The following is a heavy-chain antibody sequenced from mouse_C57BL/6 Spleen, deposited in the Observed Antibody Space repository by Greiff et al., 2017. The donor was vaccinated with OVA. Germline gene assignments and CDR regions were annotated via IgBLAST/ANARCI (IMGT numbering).Heavy chain of an antibody. CDR2: IYPRDGST. CDR3: ARSVITTVVATGAMDY. CDR1: GYTFTSYD. V-gene: IGHV1-85*01. D-gene: IGHD1-1*01. J-gene: IGHJ4*01. Sequence: QVHVKQSGPELVKPGASVKLSCKASGYTFTSYDINWVKQRPGQGLEWIGWIYPRDGSTKYNEKFKGKATLTVDTSSSTAYMELHSLTSEDSAVYFCARSVITTVVATGAMDYWGQGTSVTVSS.